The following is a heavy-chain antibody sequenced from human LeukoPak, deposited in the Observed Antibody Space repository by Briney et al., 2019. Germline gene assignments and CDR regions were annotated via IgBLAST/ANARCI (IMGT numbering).Heavy chain of an antibody. CDR3: ARDRSYYDSSGYSYPFDY. J-gene: IGHJ4*02. CDR2: ITPIFGTA. V-gene: IGHV1-69*13. D-gene: IGHD3-22*01. CDR1: GGTFSSYA. Sequence: SVKVSCKASGGTFSSYAISWVRQAPGQGLEWMGGITPIFGTANYAQKFQGRVTITADESTSTAYMELSSLRSEDTAVYYCARDRSYYDSSGYSYPFDYWGQGTLVTVSS.